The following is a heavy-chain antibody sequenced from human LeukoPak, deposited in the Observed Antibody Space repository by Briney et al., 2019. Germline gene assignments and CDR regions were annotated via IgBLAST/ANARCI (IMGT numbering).Heavy chain of an antibody. D-gene: IGHD6-19*01. CDR2: IYYSGGA. Sequence: SETLSLTCTVSGGSISTKTYYWGWIRQPPGRALEWIVSIYYSGGAYYNPSLKSRVTITVDTSKNQFSLKLSCVTATDTAVCSCARSRSGRLLDYWGQGTLVSVPT. J-gene: IGHJ4*02. V-gene: IGHV4-39*01. CDR1: GGSISTKTYY. CDR3: ARSRSGRLLDY.